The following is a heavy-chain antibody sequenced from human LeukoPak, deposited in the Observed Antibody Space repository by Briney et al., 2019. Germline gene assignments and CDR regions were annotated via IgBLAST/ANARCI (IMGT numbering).Heavy chain of an antibody. CDR1: GFTFDDYG. V-gene: IGHV3-20*04. CDR3: ARAGAAMVSYYYMDV. Sequence: GGSLRLSCAASGFTFDDYGMSWVRQAPGKGLEWVSGINWNGGSTGYADSVKGRFTISRDNAKNSLYLQMNSLRAEDTALYYCARAGAAMVSYYYMDVWGKGTTVTVSS. CDR2: INWNGGST. D-gene: IGHD5-18*01. J-gene: IGHJ6*03.